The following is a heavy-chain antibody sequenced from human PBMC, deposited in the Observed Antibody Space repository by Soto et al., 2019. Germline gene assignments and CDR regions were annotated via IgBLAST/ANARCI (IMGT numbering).Heavy chain of an antibody. CDR2: ISGNDGKT. CDR1: GYRFTNHG. J-gene: IGHJ4*02. CDR3: ARDFYPLAYYFDY. Sequence: ASVKVSCKASGYRFTNHGISWVRQAPGQGLEWMGWISGNDGKTKYARKFQGRVTMTTDTSTSTAYMELNSLRHDDTAVYYCARDFYPLAYYFDYWGQGTWATSPQ. V-gene: IGHV1-18*01.